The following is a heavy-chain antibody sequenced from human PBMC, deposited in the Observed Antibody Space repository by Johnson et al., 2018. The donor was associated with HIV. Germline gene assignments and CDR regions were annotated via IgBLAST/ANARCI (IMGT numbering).Heavy chain of an antibody. CDR1: GFTFSSFG. D-gene: IGHD6-13*01. Sequence: QVQLVESGGGVVQPGGSLRLSCTASGFTFSSFGMHWVRQAPGKGLEWVAFIRYDTSNKYYADSVKGRFTISRDNSRNTLDLQMNSLRAEDTAVYYCAKDFSSSWGRAFDISGQGTMVTVSS. CDR2: IRYDTSNK. J-gene: IGHJ3*02. V-gene: IGHV3-30*02. CDR3: AKDFSSSWGRAFDI.